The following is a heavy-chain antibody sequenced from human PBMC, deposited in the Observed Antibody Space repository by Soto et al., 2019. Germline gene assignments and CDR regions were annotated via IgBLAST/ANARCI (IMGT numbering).Heavy chain of an antibody. V-gene: IGHV3-49*03. CDR1: GFTFGGYP. CDR3: TRGYGGYETCPHYFDP. CDR2: IRGRAYSGTA. D-gene: IGHD5-12*01. Sequence: PGGSLRLSCTAAGFTFGGYPMIWFRQAPGQGLEWVGFIRGRAYSGTAEYAASVQGRFTISRDDSKNIVYLQMNSLKTEDSAVYFCTRGYGGYETCPHYFDPWGQGTLVTVFS. J-gene: IGHJ5*02.